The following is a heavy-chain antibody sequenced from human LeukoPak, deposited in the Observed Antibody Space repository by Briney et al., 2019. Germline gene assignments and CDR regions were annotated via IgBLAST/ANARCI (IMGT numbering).Heavy chain of an antibody. Sequence: PSETLSLTCAVYGGSFSGYYWSWIRQPPGKGLEWIGQINHSGSTNYNPSLKSRVAISVDTSKNQFSLQLSSVTAADTAVYYCASPAVAGSGYYYYYMGVWGKGTTVTVSS. CDR2: INHSGST. V-gene: IGHV4-34*01. J-gene: IGHJ6*03. CDR3: ASPAVAGSGYYYYYMGV. CDR1: GGSFSGYY. D-gene: IGHD6-19*01.